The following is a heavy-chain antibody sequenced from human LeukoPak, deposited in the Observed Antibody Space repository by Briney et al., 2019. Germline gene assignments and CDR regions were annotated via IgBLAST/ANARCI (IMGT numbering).Heavy chain of an antibody. CDR3: ARELVNWFDP. Sequence: GGSLRVSCAASGVTVSSNYMSWVRQAPGKGLEWVSVLYSGGSTYYADSAKGRFTISRDNSKHTLYLQMNSLSAEDTAVYYCARELVNWFDPWGQGTLVTVSS. V-gene: IGHV3-66*02. D-gene: IGHD1-7*01. CDR1: GVTVSSNY. J-gene: IGHJ5*02. CDR2: LYSGGST.